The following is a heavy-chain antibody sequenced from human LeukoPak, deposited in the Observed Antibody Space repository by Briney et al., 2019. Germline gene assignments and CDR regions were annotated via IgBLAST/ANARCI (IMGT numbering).Heavy chain of an antibody. CDR1: GFPFTSYS. D-gene: IGHD6-13*01. J-gene: IGHJ3*01. Sequence: GGSLRLSCAASGFPFTSYSMSWVRQAPGKGLEWVSTIGAGSGATFYADSVKGRFTISRDNSKNTLDLQMNSLSAADTAVYYCAKDRTWSSSTFYAGVFSYEVWGQGTMVAVSS. V-gene: IGHV3-23*01. CDR2: IGAGSGAT. CDR3: AKDRTWSSSTFYAGVFSYEV.